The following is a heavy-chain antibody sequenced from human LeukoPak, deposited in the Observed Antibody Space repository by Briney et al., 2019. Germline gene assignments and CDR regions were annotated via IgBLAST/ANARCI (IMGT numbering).Heavy chain of an antibody. CDR3: ARALGYSYGYGIY. V-gene: IGHV3-74*01. CDR1: GFTFSNYW. J-gene: IGHJ4*02. CDR2: INSDESTI. Sequence: GGSLRLSCATSGFTFSNYWMPWVRQAPGKGLQRVSRINSDESTINYADSVKGRFTVSRDNAKNTMYLQMNSLRAEDSAVYYCARALGYSYGYGIYSGQGTLVTVSS. D-gene: IGHD5-18*01.